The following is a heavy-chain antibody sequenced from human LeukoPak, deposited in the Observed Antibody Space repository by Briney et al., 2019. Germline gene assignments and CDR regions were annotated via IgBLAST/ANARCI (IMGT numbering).Heavy chain of an antibody. CDR3: ARDLSGIAGYTYGRGIDY. V-gene: IGHV3-7*01. J-gene: IGHJ4*02. D-gene: IGHD5-18*01. CDR1: GFTVSSNS. CDR2: IKKDGSEK. Sequence: GGSLRLSCTVSGFTVSSNSWSWVRQAPGKGLEWVANIKKDGSEKYYVDAVKGRFTISRDNAKTSLYLQMNSLRAEDTAVYYCARDLSGIAGYTYGRGIDYWGQGTLVTVSS.